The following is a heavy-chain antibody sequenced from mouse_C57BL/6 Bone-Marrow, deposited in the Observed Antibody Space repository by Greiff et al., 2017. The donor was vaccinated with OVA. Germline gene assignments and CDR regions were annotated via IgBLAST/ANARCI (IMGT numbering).Heavy chain of an antibody. CDR3: AKPDGYSYYAMDY. CDR2: IPYDGSN. Sequence: EVQLVESGPGLVKPSQSLSLTCSVTGYSITSGYFWNWIRQFPGNKLECLGYIPYDGSNNYNPSLKNRNSITRETSKKQFFLKLNSVTTEDTATNYSAKPDGYSYYAMDYWGQGTSVTVSS. D-gene: IGHD2-3*01. J-gene: IGHJ4*01. V-gene: IGHV3-6*01. CDR1: GYSITSGYF.